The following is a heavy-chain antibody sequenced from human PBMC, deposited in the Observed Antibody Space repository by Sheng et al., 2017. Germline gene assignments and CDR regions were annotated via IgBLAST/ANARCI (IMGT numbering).Heavy chain of an antibody. Sequence: QVQLQESGPGLVKPSETLSLTCTVSGDSISAYYWSWIRQPPGKGLEWIGYLKYNGGTNYNPSLKSRVTISVDTSKNQFSLRLTSVTAADTAVYYCANMGCSTTSCYIGHWGQGSLVTVSS. V-gene: IGHV4-59*01. CDR3: ANMGCSTTSCYIGH. J-gene: IGHJ4*02. CDR1: GDSISAYY. D-gene: IGHD2-2*01. CDR2: LKYNGGT.